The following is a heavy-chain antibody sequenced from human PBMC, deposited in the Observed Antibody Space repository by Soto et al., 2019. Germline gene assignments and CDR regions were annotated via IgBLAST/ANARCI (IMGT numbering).Heavy chain of an antibody. J-gene: IGHJ6*02. V-gene: IGHV6-1*01. D-gene: IGHD2-2*01. CDR1: GDSVSSNSAA. CDR2: TYYRSKWYN. CDR3: AVSRYCRSTSCYFYYYHGMDV. Sequence: SQTLSLTCAISGDSVSSNSAAWNWIRQSPSRGLEWLGRTYYRSKWYNDYAVPVKSRITINPDTSKNQFSLQLNSVAAADTAVYYCAVSRYCRSTSCYFYYYHGMDVWGQGTTVTVSS.